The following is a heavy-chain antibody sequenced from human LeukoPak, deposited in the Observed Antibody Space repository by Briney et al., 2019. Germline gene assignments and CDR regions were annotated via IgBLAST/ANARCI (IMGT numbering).Heavy chain of an antibody. J-gene: IGHJ4*02. CDR2: INPNSDGT. D-gene: IGHD2-15*01. Sequence: ASVKVSCKASGYTFTGYYMHWVRQAPGQGLEWMGWINPNSDGTNYAQKFQGWVTMTRDTSISTAYMELSRLRSDDTAVYYCARGSDIVVVVAASPPDYWGQGTLVTVSS. V-gene: IGHV1-2*04. CDR1: GYTFTGYY. CDR3: ARGSDIVVVVAASPPDY.